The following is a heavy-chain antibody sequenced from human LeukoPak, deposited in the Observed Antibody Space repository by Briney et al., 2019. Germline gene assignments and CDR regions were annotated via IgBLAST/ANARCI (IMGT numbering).Heavy chain of an antibody. V-gene: IGHV4-61*09. D-gene: IGHD2-2*02. J-gene: IGHJ3*02. CDR2: IHTSGST. Sequence: SETLSLTCTVSGASISSTSYCWGWIRQPAGKGLEWIGHIHTSGSTNYNPSLKSRVTMSVDTSKNQFSLELSSVTAADTAVYYCARDNPHIVVLPAAIGALDIWGQGTMVTVSS. CDR3: ARDNPHIVVLPAAIGALDI. CDR1: GASISSTSYC.